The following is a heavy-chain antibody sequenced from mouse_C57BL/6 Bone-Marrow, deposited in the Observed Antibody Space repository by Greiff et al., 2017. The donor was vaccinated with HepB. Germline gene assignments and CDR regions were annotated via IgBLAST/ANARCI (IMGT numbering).Heavy chain of an antibody. CDR3: ARNDGYYRPWFAY. Sequence: QVQLQQPGAELVMPGASVKLSCKASGYTFTSYWMHWVKQRPGQGLEWIGEIDPSDSYTNYNQKFKGKSTVTVDKSSSTAYMQLSSLTSEDSAVYYCARNDGYYRPWFAYWGQGTLVTVSA. V-gene: IGHV1-69*01. CDR1: GYTFTSYW. J-gene: IGHJ3*01. D-gene: IGHD2-3*01. CDR2: IDPSDSYT.